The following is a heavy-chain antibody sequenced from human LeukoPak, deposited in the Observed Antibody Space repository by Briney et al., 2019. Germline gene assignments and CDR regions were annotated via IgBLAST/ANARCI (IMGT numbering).Heavy chain of an antibody. D-gene: IGHD2-15*01. CDR2: ISSSGSTI. J-gene: IGHJ6*03. V-gene: IGHV3-11*01. CDR3: ARSVEGYCRGGSCYYYSYYMDV. Sequence: GGSLRLSFAPSGFTFSDYYMSWIRQAPGTGLEWVSYISSSGSTIYYADFVKGRFTISRDNAKNSLHLQMNSLRAEDTAVYYCARSVEGYCRGGSCYYYSYYMDVWGKGTTVTVSS. CDR1: GFTFSDYY.